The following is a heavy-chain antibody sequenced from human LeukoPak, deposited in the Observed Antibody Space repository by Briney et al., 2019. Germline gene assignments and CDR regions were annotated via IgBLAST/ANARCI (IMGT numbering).Heavy chain of an antibody. CDR1: GASVSSYY. CDR3: ARGRPYGDYVYYFDY. D-gene: IGHD4-17*01. V-gene: IGHV4-59*08. J-gene: IGHJ4*02. CDR2: FSYSGST. Sequence: SETLSLTCTVSGASVSSYYWSWIRQPPGEGLEWIGYFSYSGSTNYNPSLKSRVTMSLDTSKNQFSLKLNSVTAADTAVYYCARGRPYGDYVYYFDYWGRGTLVTVSS.